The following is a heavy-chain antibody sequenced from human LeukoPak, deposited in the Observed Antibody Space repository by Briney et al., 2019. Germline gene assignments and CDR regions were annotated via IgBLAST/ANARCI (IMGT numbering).Heavy chain of an antibody. CDR1: GFTFDDYT. V-gene: IGHV3-43*01. Sequence: GESLRLSCAASGFTFDDYTMHWVRQAPGKGLEWVSLISWDGGSTYYADSVKGRFTISRDNSKNSLYLQMNSLRTEDTALYYCAKDIGVGYCNGCLFDYWGQGTLVTVSS. D-gene: IGHD2-15*01. CDR3: AKDIGVGYCNGCLFDY. J-gene: IGHJ4*02. CDR2: ISWDGGST.